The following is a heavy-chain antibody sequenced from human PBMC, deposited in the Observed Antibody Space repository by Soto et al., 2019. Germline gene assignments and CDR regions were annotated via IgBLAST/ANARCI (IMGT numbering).Heavy chain of an antibody. D-gene: IGHD6-19*01. CDR3: AKDLNAGQWLGPYYFDY. CDR2: ISGSGGST. J-gene: IGHJ4*02. V-gene: IGHV3-23*01. Sequence: GGSLRLSCAASGFTFSSYAMSWVRQAPGKGLEWVSAISGSGGSTYYADSVKGRFTISRDNSKNTLYLQMNSLRAEDTAVYYCAKDLNAGQWLGPYYFDYWGQGTLVTVAS. CDR1: GFTFSSYA.